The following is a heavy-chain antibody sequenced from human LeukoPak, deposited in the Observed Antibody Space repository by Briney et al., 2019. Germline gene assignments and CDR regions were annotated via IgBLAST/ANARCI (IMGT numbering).Heavy chain of an antibody. D-gene: IGHD2-21*01. J-gene: IGHJ3*02. CDR1: GFTFGDYA. V-gene: IGHV3-49*04. CDR3: TRDHIVVVNGAFDI. Sequence: GGTLRLSCAASGFTFGDYAMSWVRQAPGKGLEWVGFIRSKAYGWTTEYAASVKGRFTISRDDSKSIAYLQMNSLKTEDTAVYYCTRDHIVVVNGAFDIWGQGTMVTVSS. CDR2: IRSKAYGWTT.